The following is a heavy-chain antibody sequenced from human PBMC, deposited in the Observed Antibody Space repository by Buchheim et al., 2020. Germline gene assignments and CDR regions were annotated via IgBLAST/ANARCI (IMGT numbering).Heavy chain of an antibody. D-gene: IGHD3-16*01. V-gene: IGHV1-8*02. CDR2: MNPGRGST. CDR3: ARVLGGFSFGSRNFDY. Sequence: QVQLVQSGAEVQKPGASVKVSCKASGYTFTGSFLHWVRQAPGQGLEWMGWMNPGRGSTGYAQKLQGRVTMTRDTSINTAYMELSSLTSEDTAIYYCARVLGGFSFGSRNFDYWGQGTL. J-gene: IGHJ4*02. CDR1: GYTFTGSF.